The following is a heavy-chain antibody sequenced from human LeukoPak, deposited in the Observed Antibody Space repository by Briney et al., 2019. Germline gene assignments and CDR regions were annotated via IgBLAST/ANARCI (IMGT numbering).Heavy chain of an antibody. CDR2: ISSSSSDI. CDR1: GFTFSSYS. V-gene: IGHV3-21*01. Sequence: PGGSLRLSCAASGFTFSSYSMNWVRQAPGKGLEWVSSISSSSSDIFYADSVKGRFTISRDNAKNSLYLQMNSLRAEDTAVYYCARGVRDFDYWGQGTLVTVSS. J-gene: IGHJ4*02. D-gene: IGHD3-3*01. CDR3: ARGVRDFDY.